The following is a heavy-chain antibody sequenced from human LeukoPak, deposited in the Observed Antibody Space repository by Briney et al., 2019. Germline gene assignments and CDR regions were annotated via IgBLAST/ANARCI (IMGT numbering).Heavy chain of an antibody. CDR3: ARDPIGSRWPYYFDY. J-gene: IGHJ4*02. CDR2: INAGNGNT. V-gene: IGHV1-3*01. CDR1: GYTFTTYA. D-gene: IGHD6-13*01. Sequence: ASVKVSCKASGYTFTTYAMHWVRQAPGQRLEWMGWINAGNGNTKYSQKFQARVTITRDTSASTAYMELSSLRSEDTAVYYCARDPIGSRWPYYFDYWGQGTLVTVST.